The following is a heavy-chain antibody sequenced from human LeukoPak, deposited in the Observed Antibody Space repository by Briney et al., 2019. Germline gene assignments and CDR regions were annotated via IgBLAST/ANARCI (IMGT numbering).Heavy chain of an antibody. CDR3: AKGPSIAVAGTGDYFDY. J-gene: IGHJ4*02. D-gene: IGHD6-19*01. CDR2: ISGSGGST. CDR1: GFTFSSYA. Sequence: GGSLRLSCAASGFTFSSYAMSWVRQAPGKGLEWVSAISGSGGSTYYADSVKGRFTISRDNSKNTLYLQMNSLRAEDTAVYYCAKGPSIAVAGTGDYFDYWGPGTLVTVSS. V-gene: IGHV3-23*01.